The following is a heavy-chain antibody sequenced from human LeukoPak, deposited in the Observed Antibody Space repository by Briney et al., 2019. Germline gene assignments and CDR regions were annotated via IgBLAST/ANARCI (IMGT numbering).Heavy chain of an antibody. D-gene: IGHD3-22*01. CDR3: TTVRVGGITLFY. CDR2: IKSKTDGGTT. Sequence: GGSLRLSCAASGFTFSNAWMSWVRQAPGKGLEWVGRIKSKTDGGTTDYAAPVKSRFTISRDDSKNTLYLQMSSLKTEDTAVYYCTTVRVGGITLFYWGQGTLVTVSS. J-gene: IGHJ4*02. V-gene: IGHV3-15*01. CDR1: GFTFSNAW.